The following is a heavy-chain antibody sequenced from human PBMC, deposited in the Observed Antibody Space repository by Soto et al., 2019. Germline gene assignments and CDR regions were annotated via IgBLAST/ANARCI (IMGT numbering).Heavy chain of an antibody. V-gene: IGHV1-24*01. J-gene: IGHJ4*02. Sequence: GASGQVAFAVSGYTLTELSMHRLRRAPGEGLEWMGGFDPEDGETIYAQKFQGRVTMTEATSTDTAYMELSSLRSEDTAVYYCAIFGDRWLQLPTDDWGQGTMVTVSS. CDR3: AIFGDRWLQLPTDD. D-gene: IGHD5-12*01. CDR1: GYTLTELS. CDR2: FDPEDGET.